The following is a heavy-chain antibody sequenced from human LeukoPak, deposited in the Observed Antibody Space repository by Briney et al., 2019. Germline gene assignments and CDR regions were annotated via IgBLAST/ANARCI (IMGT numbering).Heavy chain of an antibody. CDR2: IYHSGST. V-gene: IGHV4-30-2*01. CDR1: GGSISSGGYY. CDR3: ARQDWAVAGRGYFDY. J-gene: IGHJ4*02. D-gene: IGHD6-19*01. Sequence: SETLSLTCTVSGGSISSGGYYWSWIRQPPGKGLEWIGYIYHSGSTYYNPSLKSRVTISVDRSKNQFSLKLSSVTAADTAVYYCARQDWAVAGRGYFDYWGQGTLVTVSS.